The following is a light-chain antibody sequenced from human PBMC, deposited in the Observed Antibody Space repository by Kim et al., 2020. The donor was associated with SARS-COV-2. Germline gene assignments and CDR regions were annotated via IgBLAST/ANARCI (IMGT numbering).Light chain of an antibody. CDR3: TAWDTVLNGYV. CDR1: SNNVSNRR. Sequence: RQMATLNCTRISNNVSNRRAAWLRQRRGHPTKLLSYSDNNLASGVSERFSASRSGNTASLTITGLQPEDKADYYCTAWDTVLNGYVFGTGTKVTVL. CDR2: SDN. V-gene: IGLV10-54*01. J-gene: IGLJ1*01.